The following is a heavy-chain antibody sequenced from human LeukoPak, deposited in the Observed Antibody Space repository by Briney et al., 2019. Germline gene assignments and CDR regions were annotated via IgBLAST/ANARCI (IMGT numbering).Heavy chain of an antibody. CDR3: ARGRTYATRFDY. CDR1: GGSIRSDY. Sequence: PSETLSLTCTVSGGSIRSDYWSWIRQPPGKGLEGVGYIYYRGSTNSGSTNYHPSLKSRVTISVDTSKSQVALRVNSVTAADTAVYYCARGRTYATRFDYWGRGTLVTVSS. V-gene: IGHV4-59*01. CDR2: IYYRGSTNSGST. D-gene: IGHD2-2*01. J-gene: IGHJ4*02.